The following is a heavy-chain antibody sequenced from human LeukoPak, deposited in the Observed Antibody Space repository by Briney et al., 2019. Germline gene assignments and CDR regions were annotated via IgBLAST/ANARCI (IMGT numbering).Heavy chain of an antibody. CDR3: ARVTTWFDP. CDR1: GFTVSSNY. J-gene: IGHJ5*02. Sequence: PGGSLRLSCAASGFTVSSNYMSWVRQPPGKGLEWIGEINHSGSTNYNPSLKSRVTISVDTSKNQFSLKLSSVTAADTAVYYCARVTTWFDPWGQGTLVTVSS. V-gene: IGHV4-34*01. CDR2: INHSGST. D-gene: IGHD4-17*01.